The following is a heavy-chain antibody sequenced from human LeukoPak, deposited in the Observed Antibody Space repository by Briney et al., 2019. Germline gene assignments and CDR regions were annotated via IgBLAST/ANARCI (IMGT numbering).Heavy chain of an antibody. CDR1: GGSISSYY. V-gene: IGHV4-59*01. CDR3: ARERESGDGYNGWNYYFDY. J-gene: IGHJ4*01. Sequence: SETLSLTCTVSGGSISSYYWSWIRQPPGKGLEWIGYTYYSGSTNYNPSLKSRVTISVDTSKNQFSLKLSSVTAADTAVYYCARERESGDGYNGWNYYFDYWGQEPWSPSPQ. CDR2: TYYSGST. D-gene: IGHD5-24*01.